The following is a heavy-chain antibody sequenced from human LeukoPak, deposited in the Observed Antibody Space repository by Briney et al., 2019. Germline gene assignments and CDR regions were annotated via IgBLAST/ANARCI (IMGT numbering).Heavy chain of an antibody. CDR1: VFTFSSYS. CDR2: ISSRGSTI. CDR3: ARESKATSAYDALDI. J-gene: IGHJ3*02. Sequence: GGSLRLSCAASVFTFSSYSMNWVRQAPGKGREWVSYISSRGSTIYYGHSVKGPFTLSRDNAKNSLYLQMNSLRAEDTAVYYCARESKATSAYDALDIWRRGTMPTVPS. D-gene: IGHD5-12*01. V-gene: IGHV3-48*01.